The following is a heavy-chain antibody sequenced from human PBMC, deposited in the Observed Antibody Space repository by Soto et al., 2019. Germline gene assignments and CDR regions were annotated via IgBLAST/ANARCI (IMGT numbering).Heavy chain of an antibody. D-gene: IGHD3-22*01. CDR1: GGTFSSYA. CDR3: ARDRSSGYYNYPFDY. V-gene: IGHV1-69*13. Sequence: SVKVSCKXSGGTFSSYAISWVRQAPGQGLEWMGGIIPIFGTANYAQKFQGRVTITADESTSTAYMELSSLRSEDTAVYYCARDRSSGYYNYPFDYWGQGTLVTVSS. CDR2: IIPIFGTA. J-gene: IGHJ4*02.